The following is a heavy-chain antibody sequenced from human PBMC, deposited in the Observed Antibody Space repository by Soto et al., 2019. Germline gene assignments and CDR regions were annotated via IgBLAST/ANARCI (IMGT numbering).Heavy chain of an antibody. CDR3: ARGGPKYYYDSSGYPDY. Sequence: PGGSLRLSCAASGFTFSSYGMHWVRQAPGKGLEWVAVIWYDGSNKYYADSVKGRFTISRDNSKNTLYLQMNSLRAEDTAVYYCARGGPKYYYDSSGYPDYWGQGTLVTVS. V-gene: IGHV3-33*01. CDR1: GFTFSSYG. CDR2: IWYDGSNK. J-gene: IGHJ4*02. D-gene: IGHD3-22*01.